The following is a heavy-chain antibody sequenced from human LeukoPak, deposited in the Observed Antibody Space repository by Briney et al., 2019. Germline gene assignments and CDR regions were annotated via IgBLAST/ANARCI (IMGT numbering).Heavy chain of an antibody. D-gene: IGHD2-2*01. CDR3: AIHIVVVPAAKKKNWYDP. CDR2: INHSGST. J-gene: IGHJ5*02. V-gene: IGHV4-34*01. CDR1: GGSLSGNY. Sequence: SYTLSLTCAVNGGSLSGNYWRWIRPPPGKGLEWIGEINHSGSTNYNPSLKSRVTISVDTSKNQFSLKLSSVTAADTAVYYCAIHIVVVPAAKKKNWYDPWGQGTLVTVSS.